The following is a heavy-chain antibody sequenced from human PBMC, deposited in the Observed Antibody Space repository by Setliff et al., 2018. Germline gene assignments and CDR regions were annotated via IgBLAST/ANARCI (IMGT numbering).Heavy chain of an antibody. J-gene: IGHJ4*02. D-gene: IGHD3-16*01. CDR1: GGSITSGSFY. Sequence: SETLSLTCTVSGGSITSGSFYWSWIRQPAGKKLEWIGRIHASGSPDYNPSLKSRVTISRDTSTNQFSLKLSSVTAADTAVYYCRLWSHDYHNDYWGQGTLVTVSS. V-gene: IGHV4-61*02. CDR3: RLWSHDYHNDY. CDR2: IHASGSP.